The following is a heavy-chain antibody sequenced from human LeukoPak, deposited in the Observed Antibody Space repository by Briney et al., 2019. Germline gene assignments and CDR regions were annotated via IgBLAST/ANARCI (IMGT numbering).Heavy chain of an antibody. J-gene: IGHJ5*02. CDR1: GFTFSSYS. Sequence: GGSLRLSCAASGFTFSSYSRNWVRQAPGKGLEWVSSIISSSSYIYYADSVKGRFTISRDNAKNSLYLQMNSLRAEDTAVYYCARDQDSDIVVVVAAYNWFDPWGQGTLVTVSS. CDR3: ARDQDSDIVVVVAAYNWFDP. V-gene: IGHV3-21*01. CDR2: IISSSSYI. D-gene: IGHD2-15*01.